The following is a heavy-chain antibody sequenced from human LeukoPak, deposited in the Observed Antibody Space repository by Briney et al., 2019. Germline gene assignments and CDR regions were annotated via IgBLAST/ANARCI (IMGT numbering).Heavy chain of an antibody. CDR1: GGSISSSSYY. V-gene: IGHV4-39*01. CDR3: ARHDDYGDYVDAFDI. Sequence: SETLSLTCTVSGGSISSSSYYWGWIRQPPGKGLEWIGSIYYSGSTYYNPSLKSRVTISVDTSKNQFSLKLSSVTAADTAVYYCARHDDYGDYVDAFDIWGQGTMVTVSS. D-gene: IGHD4-17*01. J-gene: IGHJ3*02. CDR2: IYYSGST.